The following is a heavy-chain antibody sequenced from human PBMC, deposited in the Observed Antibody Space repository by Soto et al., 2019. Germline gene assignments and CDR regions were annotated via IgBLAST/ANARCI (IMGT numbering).Heavy chain of an antibody. D-gene: IGHD3-9*01. CDR2: VNHSGST. CDR1: CGSFSGFY. J-gene: IGHJ4*02. V-gene: IGHV4-34*01. Sequence: PSETLSLTCAVYCGSFSGFYWSWIRQPPGKGLEWIGEVNHSGSTNYNPSLKSRVTISVDTSKNQFSLKLSSVTAADTAVYYCARHDWAKPFDYWGQGTLVTVSS. CDR3: ARHDWAKPFDY.